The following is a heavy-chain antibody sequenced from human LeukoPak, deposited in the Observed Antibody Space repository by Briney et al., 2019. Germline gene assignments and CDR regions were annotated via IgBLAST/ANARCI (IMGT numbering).Heavy chain of an antibody. D-gene: IGHD2-15*01. CDR3: ATWGVVAATVIFDY. CDR1: GYTFTDYY. CDR2: VDPEDGET. V-gene: IGHV1-69-2*01. Sequence: ASVKISRKVSGYTFTDYYMHWVQQAPGKGLEWMGLVDPEDGETIYAEKFQGRVTITADTSTDTAYMELSRLRSEDTAVYYCATWGVVAATVIFDYWGQGTLVTVSS. J-gene: IGHJ4*02.